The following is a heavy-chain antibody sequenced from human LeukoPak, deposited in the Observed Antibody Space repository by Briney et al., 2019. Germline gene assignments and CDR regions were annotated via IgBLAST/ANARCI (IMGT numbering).Heavy chain of an antibody. CDR1: GFGVSSKY. V-gene: IGHV3-64D*06. CDR3: VRDKSGTYSFDY. J-gene: IGHJ4*02. CDR2: IHHNGDIT. Sequence: GGSLRLSCAASGFGVSSKYMAWVRQAPGKALEYVSFIHHNGDITSYADSVRGRFTVSRDNSKNTLFLELSSLRTDDTAVYYCVRDKSGTYSFDYWGRGTLVTVSS. D-gene: IGHD1-26*01.